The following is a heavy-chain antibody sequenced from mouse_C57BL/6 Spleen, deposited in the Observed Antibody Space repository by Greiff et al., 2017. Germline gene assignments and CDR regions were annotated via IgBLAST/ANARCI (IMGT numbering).Heavy chain of an antibody. J-gene: IGHJ4*01. CDR2: IDPSDSYT. CDR3: ARGGYSNYAMDY. D-gene: IGHD2-5*01. CDR1: GYTFTSYW. V-gene: IGHV1-50*01. Sequence: VQLQQSGAELVKPGASVKLSCKASGYTFTSYWMQWVKQRPGQGLEWIGEIDPSDSYTNYNQKFKGKATLTVDTSSSTAYMQLSSLTSEDSAVYYCARGGYSNYAMDYWGQGTSVTVSS.